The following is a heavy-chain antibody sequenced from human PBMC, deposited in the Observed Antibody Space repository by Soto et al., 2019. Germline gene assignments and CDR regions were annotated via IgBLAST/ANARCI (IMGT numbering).Heavy chain of an antibody. J-gene: IGHJ3*02. CDR3: AADSFYYYHGVFDI. D-gene: IGHD3-22*01. Sequence: AVSLRLSCLLSGFTFSSYEMNWVRQAPGKGLEWLSYVSGSGGVTHYADSVKGRFTISRDNAKNELYLQMNSLRAEDTAVYYCAADSFYYYHGVFDIWGQGTMVTVSS. CDR1: GFTFSSYE. V-gene: IGHV3-48*03. CDR2: VSGSGGVT.